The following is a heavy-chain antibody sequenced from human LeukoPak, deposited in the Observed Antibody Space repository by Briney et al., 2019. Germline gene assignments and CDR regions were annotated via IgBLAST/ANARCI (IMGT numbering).Heavy chain of an antibody. CDR3: AKDRRLPWDYFDS. D-gene: IGHD5-12*01. CDR1: GFTFSSYA. Sequence: GGSLRLSCAASGFTFSSYAMSWFRQAPGRELEWVSAIDGSGGSTYYADSVKGRFTISRDNSKNTLYLQMNSLRAEDTAIYYCAKDRRLPWDYFDSWGQGTLVTVSS. J-gene: IGHJ4*02. V-gene: IGHV3-23*01. CDR2: IDGSGGST.